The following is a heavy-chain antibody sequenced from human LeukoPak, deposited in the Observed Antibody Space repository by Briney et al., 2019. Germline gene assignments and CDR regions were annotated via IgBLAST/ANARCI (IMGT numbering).Heavy chain of an antibody. CDR3: ARAEKAVTGTLDY. Sequence: PSETLSLTCTVSGGSISSYYWSWIRQPPGKGLEWIGYIYYSGSTNYNPSLKSRVTISVDTSKNQFSLRLTSVTAADTAVYYCARAEKAVTGTLDYWGQGTLITVSS. D-gene: IGHD6-19*01. CDR1: GGSISSYY. V-gene: IGHV4-59*01. J-gene: IGHJ4*02. CDR2: IYYSGST.